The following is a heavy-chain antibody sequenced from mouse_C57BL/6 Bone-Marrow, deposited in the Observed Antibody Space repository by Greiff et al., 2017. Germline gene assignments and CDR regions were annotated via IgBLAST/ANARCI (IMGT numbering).Heavy chain of an antibody. CDR1: GYTFTDYY. CDR2: IFPGSGST. D-gene: IGHD1-1*01. J-gene: IGHJ3*01. Sequence: VQLQQSGPELVKPGASVKISCKASGYTFTDYYINWVKQRPGQGLEWIGWIFPGSGSTYYNEKFKGKATLTVDKSSSTAYMLLSSLTSEDSAVYFGARVEDYGSSSAWFAYWGQGTLVTVSA. V-gene: IGHV1-75*01. CDR3: ARVEDYGSSSAWFAY.